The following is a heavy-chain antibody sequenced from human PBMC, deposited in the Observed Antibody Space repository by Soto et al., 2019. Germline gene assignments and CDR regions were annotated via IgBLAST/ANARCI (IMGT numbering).Heavy chain of an antibody. Sequence: EVQLLESGGGLVQPGGSLRLSCAASGFTFSSYAMSWVRQAPGKGLEWVSTISGSDDSTYYADSVKGRFTISRDNSKNTLYLQMNSLRVEVTAVYYCAKDRDSGTYPYYFDYWGQGTLVTVSS. J-gene: IGHJ4*02. V-gene: IGHV3-23*01. CDR2: ISGSDDST. CDR3: AKDRDSGTYPYYFDY. D-gene: IGHD1-26*01. CDR1: GFTFSSYA.